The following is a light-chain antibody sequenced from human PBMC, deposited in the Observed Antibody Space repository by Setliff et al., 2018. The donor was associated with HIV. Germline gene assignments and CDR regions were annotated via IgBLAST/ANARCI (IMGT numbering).Light chain of an antibody. CDR2: EVT. V-gene: IGLV2-14*01. Sequence: QSALTQPASVSGSPGQSITMSCTGTSSDVGGYNYVSWYQHHPGKAPKLMIYEVTNRPSGVSSRFSGSKSGNTASLTIFGLQAEDEADYYCCSYAGSHTFVFGTGTKVTVL. CDR1: SSDVGGYNY. CDR3: CSYAGSHTFV. J-gene: IGLJ1*01.